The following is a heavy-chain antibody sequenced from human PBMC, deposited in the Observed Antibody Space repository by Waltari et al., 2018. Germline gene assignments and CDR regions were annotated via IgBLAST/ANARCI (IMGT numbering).Heavy chain of an antibody. Sequence: QLQLQESGPGLVKPSETLSLTCTVSGGSISSSSDYWGWIRTPPGKGLEWIGSIYYSGSTYYNPSLKSRVTISVDTSKNQFSLKLSSVTAADTAVYYCARLPRKAADADFDYWGQGTLVTVSS. J-gene: IGHJ4*02. CDR1: GGSISSSSDY. CDR2: IYYSGST. V-gene: IGHV4-39*07. CDR3: ARLPRKAADADFDY. D-gene: IGHD6-13*01.